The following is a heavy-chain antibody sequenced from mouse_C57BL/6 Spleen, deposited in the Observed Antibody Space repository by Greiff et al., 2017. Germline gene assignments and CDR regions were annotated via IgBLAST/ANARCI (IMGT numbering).Heavy chain of an antibody. CDR2: IYPGDGDT. V-gene: IGHV1-80*01. Sequence: QVQLKQSGAELVKPGASVKISCKASGYAFSSYWMNWVKQRPGKGLEWIGQIYPGDGDTNYNGKFKGKATLTADKSSSTAYMQLSSLTSEDSAVYFCARLQIYYDYDGFAYWGQGTLVTVSA. J-gene: IGHJ3*01. D-gene: IGHD2-4*01. CDR1: GYAFSSYW. CDR3: ARLQIYYDYDGFAY.